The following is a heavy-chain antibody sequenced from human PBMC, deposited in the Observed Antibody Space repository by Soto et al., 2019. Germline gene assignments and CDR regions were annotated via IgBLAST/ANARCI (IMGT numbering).Heavy chain of an antibody. CDR3: ARHILITILGYYYGMDV. Sequence: EVRLLESGGGLVQPGGPLRLSCAASGFTFSSYAMSWVRQAPGKGLEWVSTIIGSGGSANYADSVKGRFTISRDSSKNTLCLQMNSLRADDTAVYYCARHILITILGYYYGMDVWGQGTTVTVSS. D-gene: IGHD3-9*01. CDR2: IIGSGGSA. J-gene: IGHJ6*01. V-gene: IGHV3-23*01. CDR1: GFTFSSYA.